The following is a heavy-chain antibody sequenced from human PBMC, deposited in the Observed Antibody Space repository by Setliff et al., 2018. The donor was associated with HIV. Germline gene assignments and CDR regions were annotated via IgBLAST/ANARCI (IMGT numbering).Heavy chain of an antibody. J-gene: IGHJ4*02. D-gene: IGHD3-3*01. Sequence: SLKISCKASGYTFTNYWVGWVRQMPGNGLEWVGLIWPDDSDTIYSPSFQGQVTLSADKSITTVYLQWSSLEAPDTAMYYCARLSKYYDFWTPNYWGQGTLVTVSS. CDR2: IWPDDSDT. CDR3: ARLSKYYDFWTPNY. V-gene: IGHV5-51*01. CDR1: GYTFTNYW.